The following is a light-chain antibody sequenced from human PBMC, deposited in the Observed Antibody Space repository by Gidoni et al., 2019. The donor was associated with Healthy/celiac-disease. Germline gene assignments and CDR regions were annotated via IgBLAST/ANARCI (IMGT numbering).Light chain of an antibody. J-gene: IGLJ2*01. CDR2: SNN. CDR3: AAWDDSLNEVV. CDR1: SSNIGSNT. V-gene: IGLV1-44*01. Sequence: QSVLTPPPSASGTPGQRVTISCSGSSSNIGSNTVNWYQQLPGTAPKLLIYSNNQRPSGVPDRFSGSKSGTSASLAISGLQSEDEADYYCAAWDDSLNEVVFGGGTKLTVL.